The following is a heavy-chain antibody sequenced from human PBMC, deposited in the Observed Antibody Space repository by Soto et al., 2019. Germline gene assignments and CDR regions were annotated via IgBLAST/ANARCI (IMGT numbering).Heavy chain of an antibody. V-gene: IGHV3-21*01. CDR2: ISSSSSYI. D-gene: IGHD3-10*01. J-gene: IGHJ6*02. CDR3: ARDTTLLWFGELSRSGGMDV. CDR1: VFTFSSYS. Sequence: PGGSLRLSCAASVFTFSSYSMNWVRQAPGKGLEWVSSISSSSSYIYYADSVKGRFTISRDNAKNSLYLQMNSLRAEDTAVYYCARDTTLLWFGELSRSGGMDVWGQGTTVTVSS.